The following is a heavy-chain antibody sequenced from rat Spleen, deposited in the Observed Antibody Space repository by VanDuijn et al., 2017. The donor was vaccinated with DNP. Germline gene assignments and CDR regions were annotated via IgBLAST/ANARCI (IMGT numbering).Heavy chain of an antibody. CDR1: GFTFSNYG. CDR2: ISTGGGHT. D-gene: IGHD1-12*02. V-gene: IGHV5S13*01. Sequence: EVQLVESGGGLVQPGRSLKLSCAASGFTFSNYGMHWIRQAPTKGLECVAYISTGGGHTYYRDSVKGRFMISRENAKNTLYLQMNSLRSEDTATYYCARHYYDGSYYFDYWGQGVMVTVSS. CDR3: ARHYYDGSYYFDY. J-gene: IGHJ2*01.